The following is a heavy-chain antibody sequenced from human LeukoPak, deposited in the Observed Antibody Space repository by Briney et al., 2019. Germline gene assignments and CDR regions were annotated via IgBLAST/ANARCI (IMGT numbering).Heavy chain of an antibody. CDR2: IHTSGSTT. J-gene: IGHJ3*02. V-gene: IGHV1-46*01. CDR3: AREFTMIVPAGPVGYAFDI. Sequence: ASVEVSCAASGYTFTSYYMHWVRQAPRQVHEWMRIIHTSGSTTCDEQKFQGRVTMTRDMSTSTVYMELSSLRSEDTAVYYCAREFTMIVPAGPVGYAFDIWGQGTMVTVSS. D-gene: IGHD3-22*01. CDR1: GYTFTSYY.